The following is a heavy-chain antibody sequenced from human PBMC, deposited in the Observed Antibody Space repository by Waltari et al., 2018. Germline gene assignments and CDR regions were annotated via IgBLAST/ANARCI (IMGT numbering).Heavy chain of an antibody. Sequence: EVQLVESGGGLVKPGGSLRLSCAASGFTFSSYSMNWVRQAPGKGRELVSSISSSISYIYYADSVNGRFTMSRDNAKNSLYLQMNSVRAEDTAVYVWARTRGLARFDYWGQGTLVTVSS. CDR3: ARTRGLARFDY. V-gene: IGHV3-21*01. CDR2: ISSSISYI. CDR1: GFTFSSYS. J-gene: IGHJ4*02.